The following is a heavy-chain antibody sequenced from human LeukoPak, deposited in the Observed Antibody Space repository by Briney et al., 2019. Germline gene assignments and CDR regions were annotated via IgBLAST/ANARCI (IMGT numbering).Heavy chain of an antibody. D-gene: IGHD6-19*01. Sequence: PSETLSLTCTVSGGSINSYYWSWIRQPPGKGLEWIGYIYYSGSTNYNPSLKSRVTISVDMSKKQFSLKLRSVTAADTAVYYCARAPPHGSSGWYTRVYYFDYWGQGTLVTVSS. CDR2: IYYSGST. CDR1: GGSINSYY. V-gene: IGHV4-59*01. CDR3: ARAPPHGSSGWYTRVYYFDY. J-gene: IGHJ4*02.